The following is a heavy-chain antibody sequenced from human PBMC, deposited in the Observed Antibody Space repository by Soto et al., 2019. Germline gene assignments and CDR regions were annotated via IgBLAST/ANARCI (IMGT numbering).Heavy chain of an antibody. J-gene: IGHJ4*02. CDR2: ISSGSSYI. CDR1: GCMFSAYT. Sequence: GGSLRLSCAASGCMFSAYTMTWVRQAPGKGLEWVSSISSGSSYIYYADSVKGRFTISRDNAKSSLYLQMDSLRVEDTAVYYCAKDRDSILLGGESFGYCFDSWGQGTVVTSP. D-gene: IGHD2-2*03. V-gene: IGHV3-21*01. CDR3: AKDRDSILLGGESFGYCFDS.